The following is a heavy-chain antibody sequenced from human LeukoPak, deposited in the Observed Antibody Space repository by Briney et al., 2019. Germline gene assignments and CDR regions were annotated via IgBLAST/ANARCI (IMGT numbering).Heavy chain of an antibody. CDR3: ARSRLHNFDY. CDR1: GDSISNSRYS. D-gene: IGHD5-24*01. CDR2: TSYSGSA. J-gene: IGHJ4*02. V-gene: IGHV4-39*01. Sequence: SETLSLTCTVSGDSISNSRYSWGWIRQPPGKGLEWIGTTSYSGSAYYNPSLKSRVTISVDTSKNQFSLKLSSVTAADTAVFYCARSRLHNFDYWGQGTLVTVSS.